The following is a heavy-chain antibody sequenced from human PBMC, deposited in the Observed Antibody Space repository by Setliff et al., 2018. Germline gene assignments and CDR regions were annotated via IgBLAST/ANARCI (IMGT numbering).Heavy chain of an antibody. CDR1: GYTFTSYA. Sequence: SVKVSCKASGYTFTSYAMNWVRQAPGQGLEWMGGIIPILGIANYAQKFQGRVTITADESTSTAYMELSSLRSEDTAVYYCARGLNYGPATQAWGQGTLVTVSS. D-gene: IGHD3-10*01. CDR2: IIPILGIA. V-gene: IGHV1-69*10. J-gene: IGHJ5*02. CDR3: ARGLNYGPATQA.